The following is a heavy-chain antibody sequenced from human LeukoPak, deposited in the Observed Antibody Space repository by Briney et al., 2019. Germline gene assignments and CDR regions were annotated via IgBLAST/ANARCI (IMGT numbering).Heavy chain of an antibody. J-gene: IGHJ5*02. Sequence: ASVKVSCKASGYTFTSYAMNWVRQAPGQGLEWMGWINTNTGNPTYAQGFTGRFVFSLATSVSTAYLQISSLKAEDTAVYSCARVGRALRYFDWLFRGHNWFDPWGQGTLVTVSS. CDR1: GYTFTSYA. CDR3: ARVGRALRYFDWLFRGHNWFDP. CDR2: INTNTGNP. D-gene: IGHD3-9*01. V-gene: IGHV7-4-1*02.